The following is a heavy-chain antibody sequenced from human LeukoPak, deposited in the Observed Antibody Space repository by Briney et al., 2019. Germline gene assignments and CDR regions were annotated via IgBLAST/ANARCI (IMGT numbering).Heavy chain of an antibody. D-gene: IGHD2-21*01. CDR2: IDRDGGEK. CDR3: AKSGTYFDFDH. CDR1: GLTFSGSW. V-gene: IGHV3-7*01. Sequence: GGSLRLSCAASGLTFSGSWMSWVRQTPGQGLECVALIDRDGGEKYYGDSVKGRFTISRDNTKNSLYLQMNSLIPEDTAVYYCAKSGTYFDFDHWGQGTLVTVTS. J-gene: IGHJ4*02.